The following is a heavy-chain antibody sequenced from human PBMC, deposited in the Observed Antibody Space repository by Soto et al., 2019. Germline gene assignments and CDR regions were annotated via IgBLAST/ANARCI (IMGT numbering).Heavy chain of an antibody. CDR1: GGTFISYA. D-gene: IGHD6-19*01. Sequence: QVQLVQSGAEVKKPGSSVKVSCKASGGTFISYAISWVRHAPGQGLEWMGGIIPIFGTANYAQTFQGRGTITADESTSTAYMDLSSLRSEDTAVYYCARGASGWYYYYGMDFWGQGTTVTVSS. V-gene: IGHV1-69*01. CDR3: ARGASGWYYYYGMDF. J-gene: IGHJ6*02. CDR2: IIPIFGTA.